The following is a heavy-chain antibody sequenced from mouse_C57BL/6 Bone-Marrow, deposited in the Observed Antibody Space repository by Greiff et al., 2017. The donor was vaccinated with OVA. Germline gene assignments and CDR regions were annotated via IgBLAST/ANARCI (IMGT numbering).Heavy chain of an antibody. J-gene: IGHJ2*01. D-gene: IGHD1-1*01. CDR3: ANYYGSSY. Sequence: DVQLQESGPELVKPGASVKISCKASGYSFTGYYMHWVKQSSEKSLEWIGEINPSTGGTSYNQKFKGKATLTVDKSSSTAYMQLKSLTSEDSAVYYCANYYGSSYWGQGTTLTVSS. CDR1: GYSFTGYY. CDR2: INPSTGGT. V-gene: IGHV1-43*01.